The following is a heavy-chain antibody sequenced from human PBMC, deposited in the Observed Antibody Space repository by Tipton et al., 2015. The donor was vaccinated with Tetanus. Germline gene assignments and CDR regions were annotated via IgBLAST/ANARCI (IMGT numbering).Heavy chain of an antibody. J-gene: IGHJ6*02. CDR2: IYYSGST. V-gene: IGHV4-31*03. CDR1: GGSISSGGYY. D-gene: IGHD2-2*01. Sequence: TLSLTCTVSGGSISSGGYYWSWMRQHPGKGLEWIGYIYYSGSTYYNPSLKSRVTISVDTSKNQFSLKLSSVTAADTAVYYCARDYVPAANYCYYYGMDVWGQGTTVTVSS. CDR3: ARDYVPAANYCYYYGMDV.